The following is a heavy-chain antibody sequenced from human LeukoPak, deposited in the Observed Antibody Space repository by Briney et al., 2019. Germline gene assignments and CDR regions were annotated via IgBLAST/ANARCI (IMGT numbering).Heavy chain of an antibody. D-gene: IGHD4-11*01. J-gene: IGHJ5*02. CDR2: IYGSGST. CDR1: GASISSNY. CDR3: ARTTIVTRSAWFDP. V-gene: IGHV4-4*09. Sequence: SETLSLTCTVSGASISSNYWSWIRQPPGKGLEWTGYIYGSGSTNYNPPLKSRVTISGDTSKNQVSLKLSFVTAADTALYFCARTTIVTRSAWFDPWGQGTLVTVSS.